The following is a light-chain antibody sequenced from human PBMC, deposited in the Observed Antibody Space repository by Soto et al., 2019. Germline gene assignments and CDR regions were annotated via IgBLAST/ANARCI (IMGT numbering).Light chain of an antibody. J-gene: IGKJ3*01. V-gene: IGKV3-11*01. CDR2: DAS. CDR1: QSVSSY. Sequence: EIVLRQSPATLSLSPGERATLSCRASQSVSSYLAWYQQKPGQAPRLLIYDASNRATGIPARFSGSGSVTDFTLTISSLEPEDFAVYYCQQRSNWATFGPGTKVDIK. CDR3: QQRSNWAT.